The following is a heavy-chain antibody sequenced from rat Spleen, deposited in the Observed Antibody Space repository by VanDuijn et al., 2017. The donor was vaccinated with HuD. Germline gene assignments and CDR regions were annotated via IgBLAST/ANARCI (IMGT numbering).Heavy chain of an antibody. CDR1: GFTFSHYA. CDR2: ILYDDNNI. Sequence: EVQLVESGGDLVQPGRSLKISCAASGFTFSHYAMAWVRQTPKKGLEWVATILYDDNNINYRDSVKGRFTISRDIAKSTLYLQMNNLRSEDTATYYCTRGTYFRHWGQGVMVTVSS. V-gene: IGHV5-17*01. D-gene: IGHD4-6*01. J-gene: IGHJ2*01. CDR3: TRGTYFRH.